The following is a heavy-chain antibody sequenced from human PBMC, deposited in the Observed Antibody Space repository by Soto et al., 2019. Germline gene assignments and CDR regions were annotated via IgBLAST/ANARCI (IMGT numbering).Heavy chain of an antibody. CDR1: GGSISSYY. V-gene: IGHV4-59*01. CDR3: ARSYSGSYYDWFDP. CDR2: IYYSGST. Sequence: SETLSLTCTVSGGSISSYYWSWIRQPPGKGLEWIGYIYYSGSTNYNPSLKSRVTISVDTSKNQFSLKLSSVTAADTAVYYCARSYSGSYYDWFDPWGQGTLVTVSS. D-gene: IGHD1-26*01. J-gene: IGHJ5*02.